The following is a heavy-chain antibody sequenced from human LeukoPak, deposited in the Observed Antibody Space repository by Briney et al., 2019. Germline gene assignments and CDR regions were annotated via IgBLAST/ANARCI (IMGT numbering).Heavy chain of an antibody. CDR1: GYTFTNYY. CDR3: VRDEYDSSGYYES. D-gene: IGHD3-22*01. J-gene: IGHJ5*02. V-gene: IGHV1-2*02. CDR2: MNPNSGAR. Sequence: ASMKVSSKASGYTFTNYYIHWLRQAPGQGLEWMGWMNPNSGARTYAQKFQGRVTLTRDTSINTAYMELSRLTSDDTAVCYCVRDEYDSSGYYESWGQGALVTVSS.